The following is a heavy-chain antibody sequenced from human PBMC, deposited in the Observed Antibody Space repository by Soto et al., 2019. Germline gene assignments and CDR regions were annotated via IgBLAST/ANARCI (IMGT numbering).Heavy chain of an antibody. CDR3: ARAGVVVPTALPLYNKGLDV. V-gene: IGHV3-30-3*01. Sequence: QVQLVESGGGVVQPERSLRLSCAASGFTFNNYAINWVRQAPGKGLEWVAVISYDGSSVYYADSVKGRFTISRDNSKIPVYLQMNSVRVEDTALYYCARAGVVVPTALPLYNKGLDVWGQGTTVIVSS. J-gene: IGHJ6*02. CDR1: GFTFNNYA. CDR2: ISYDGSSV. D-gene: IGHD2-2*01.